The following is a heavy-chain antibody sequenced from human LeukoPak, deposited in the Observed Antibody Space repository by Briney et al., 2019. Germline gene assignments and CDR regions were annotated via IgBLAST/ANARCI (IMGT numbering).Heavy chain of an antibody. CDR3: ARDVVVVVAAGEVNWFDP. CDR1: GFTFSSYG. Sequence: GGSLRLSCAASGFTFSSYGMHWVRQAPGKGLEWVAVIWYDGSNKYYADSVKGRFTISRDNSKNTLYLQMNSLRAEDTAVCYCARDVVVVVAAGEVNWFDPWGQGTLVTVSS. V-gene: IGHV3-33*01. J-gene: IGHJ5*02. CDR2: IWYDGSNK. D-gene: IGHD2-15*01.